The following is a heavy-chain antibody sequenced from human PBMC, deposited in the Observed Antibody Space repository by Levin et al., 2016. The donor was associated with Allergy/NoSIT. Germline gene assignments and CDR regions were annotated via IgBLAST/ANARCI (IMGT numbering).Heavy chain of an antibody. CDR3: TRDLGPPESFLGGLDR. Sequence: GSLRLSCEASGFTFSDYLMTWVRQAPGKGLEWVARIRNKANRHTTDYAASVRGRFTISRDDSQNSLYLQMNSLTTDDTAMYYCTRDLGPPESFLGGLDRWGQGTLVTVSS. CDR2: IRNKANRHTT. D-gene: IGHD1-26*01. J-gene: IGHJ5*02. CDR1: GFTFSDYL. V-gene: IGHV3-72*01.